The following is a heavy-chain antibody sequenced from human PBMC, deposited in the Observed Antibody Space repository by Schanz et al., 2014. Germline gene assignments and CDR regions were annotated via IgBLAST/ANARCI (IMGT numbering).Heavy chain of an antibody. Sequence: QVQLVQSWAEVKGPGASVKVSCKASGYTFTSYGINWVRQAPGQGLEWMGWISAYNGNTNYAQKLQGRVTMTTDTSTSTAYMELRSLRSDDTAVYFCARDNGRIPAANSFDYWGQGTRVTVSS. CDR1: GYTFTSYG. CDR3: ARDNGRIPAANSFDY. D-gene: IGHD1-26*01. V-gene: IGHV1-18*01. J-gene: IGHJ4*02. CDR2: ISAYNGNT.